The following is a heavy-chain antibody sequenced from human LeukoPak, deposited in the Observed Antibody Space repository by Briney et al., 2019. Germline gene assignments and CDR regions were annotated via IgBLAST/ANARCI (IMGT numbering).Heavy chain of an antibody. CDR3: AKVKGWYGEGYFDY. V-gene: IGHV3-53*01. CDR1: GFTFSSYA. CDR2: IYRDGRT. Sequence: GGSLRLSCAASGFTFSSYAMSWVRQAPGKGLEWVSVIYRDGRTYYGDSVKGRFTISRDISKNTLFLQMTSLTAEDTALYYCAKVKGWYGEGYFDYWGQGSLVTVSS. J-gene: IGHJ4*02. D-gene: IGHD3-10*01.